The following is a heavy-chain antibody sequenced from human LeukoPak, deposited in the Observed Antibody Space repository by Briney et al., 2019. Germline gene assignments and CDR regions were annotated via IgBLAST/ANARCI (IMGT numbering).Heavy chain of an antibody. V-gene: IGHV6-1*01. CDR2: TYYRSKWTY. Sequence: SQTLSLTCAISGDSVSSNTAAWYWIRQSPSRGLEWLGRTYYRSKWTYEYAESVRSLITINVDTSKNQFSLHLNSVTPEDTAVYYCARDPSDDQGFDCWGQGTLVTVSS. CDR1: GDSVSSNTAA. D-gene: IGHD3-3*01. CDR3: ARDPSDDQGFDC. J-gene: IGHJ5*01.